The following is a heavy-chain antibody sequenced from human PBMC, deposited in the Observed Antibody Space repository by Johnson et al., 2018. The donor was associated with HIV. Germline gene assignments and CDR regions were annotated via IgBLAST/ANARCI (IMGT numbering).Heavy chain of an antibody. CDR2: IKEDGNDE. CDR3: VRASWFGAFDI. CDR1: GFTFSNYW. D-gene: IGHD3-10*01. Sequence: VQLVESGGGLVQPGGSLRLSCIASGFTFSNYWMSWVRQAPGKGLEWVANIKEDGNDEYYADSVKGRFTVSRDNSKNTLYLQMNNLRAGDSAVYYCVRASWFGAFDIWGQGTLVTVSS. J-gene: IGHJ3*02. V-gene: IGHV3-7*02.